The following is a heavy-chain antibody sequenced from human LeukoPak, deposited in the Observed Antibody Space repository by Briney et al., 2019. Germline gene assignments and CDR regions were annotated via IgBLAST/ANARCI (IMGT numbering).Heavy chain of an antibody. V-gene: IGHV1-69*06. D-gene: IGHD3-10*01. CDR2: IIPIFGTA. CDR1: GGTFSSYA. J-gene: IGHJ4*02. Sequence: GASVKVSCKASGGTFSSYAISWVRQAPGQGLEWMGGIIPIFGTANYAQKFQGRVTITADKSTSTAYMELSSLRSEDTAVYYCASTTVGYGSGSYYNGAFDYWGQGTLVTVSS. CDR3: ASTTVGYGSGSYYNGAFDY.